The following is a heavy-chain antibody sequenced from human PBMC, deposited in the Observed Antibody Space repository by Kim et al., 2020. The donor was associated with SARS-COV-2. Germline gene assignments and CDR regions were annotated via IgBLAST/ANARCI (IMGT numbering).Heavy chain of an antibody. CDR2: ISYDGSNK. V-gene: IGHV3-30*04. Sequence: GGSLRLSCAASGFTFSSYAMHWVRQAPGKGLVWVAFISYDGSNKYYADSVKGRFTISRDDSKNTLYLQMNSLRGEDTAVYYCASEQQLTDEAFDIWGQGTMVTVSS. J-gene: IGHJ3*02. CDR1: GFTFSSYA. D-gene: IGHD6-13*01. CDR3: ASEQQLTDEAFDI.